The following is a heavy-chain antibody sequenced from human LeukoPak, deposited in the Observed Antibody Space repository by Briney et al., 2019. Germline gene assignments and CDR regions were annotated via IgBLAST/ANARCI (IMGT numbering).Heavy chain of an antibody. V-gene: IGHV3-7*01. CDR2: IKQDGSEK. Sequence: TGGSLRLSCAASGFTFSDHYMDWVRQAPGKGLEWVANIKQDGSEKYYVDSVKGRFTISRDNAKNSLYLQMNSLRAEDTAVYYCAREGSWTVTTIDYWGQGTLVTVSS. CDR1: GFTFSDHY. J-gene: IGHJ4*02. D-gene: IGHD4-17*01. CDR3: AREGSWTVTTIDY.